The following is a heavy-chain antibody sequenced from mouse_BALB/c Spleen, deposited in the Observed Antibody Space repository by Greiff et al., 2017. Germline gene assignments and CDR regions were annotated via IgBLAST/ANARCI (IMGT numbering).Heavy chain of an antibody. CDR3: ARGSYYGYDFYFDY. CDR2: ISYSGST. V-gene: IGHV3-2*02. Sequence: VQLKESGPGLVKPSQSLSLTCTVTGYSITSDYAWNWIRQFPGNKLEWMGYISYSGSTSYNPSLKSRISITRDTSKNQFFLQLNSVTTEDTATYYCARGSYYGYDFYFDYWGQGTTLTVSS. J-gene: IGHJ2*01. CDR1: GYSITSDYA. D-gene: IGHD2-2*01.